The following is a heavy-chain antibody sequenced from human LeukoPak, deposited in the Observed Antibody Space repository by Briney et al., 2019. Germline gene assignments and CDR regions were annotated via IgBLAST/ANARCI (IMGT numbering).Heavy chain of an antibody. V-gene: IGHV4-39*01. J-gene: IGHJ4*02. CDR2: IYYTGST. CDR3: ARRGGPAVVYFDY. Sequence: SETLSLTCSVSGASISGGTYYWGWIRQPPGKGLEWIGSIYYTGSTYDNPSLKSRVTISVDTSKNQFSLKLSSVTAADTAVYYCARRGGPAVVYFDYWGQGTLVTVSS. D-gene: IGHD2-15*01. CDR1: GASISGGTYY.